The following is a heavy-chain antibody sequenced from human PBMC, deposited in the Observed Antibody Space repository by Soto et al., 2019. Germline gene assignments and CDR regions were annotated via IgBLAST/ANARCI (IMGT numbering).Heavy chain of an antibody. V-gene: IGHV1-2*04. CDR1: GYTFTGYY. CDR2: INPNSGGT. CDR3: ARAGLYSSSWRDTNAFDI. D-gene: IGHD6-13*01. J-gene: IGHJ3*02. Sequence: ASVKVSYKASGYTFTGYYMHWVRQAPGQGLEWMGWINPNSGGTNYAQKFQGWVTMTRDTSISTAYMELSRLRSDDTAVYYCARAGLYSSSWRDTNAFDIWGQGTMVTVSS.